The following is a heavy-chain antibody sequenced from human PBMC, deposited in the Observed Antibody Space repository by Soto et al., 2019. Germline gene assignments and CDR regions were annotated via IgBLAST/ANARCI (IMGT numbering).Heavy chain of an antibody. Sequence: QVQLVQSGAEVKKPGASVKVSCKASGYTFTGYYMHWVRQAPGQGLEWMGGNNPNSGGTNYAQKFQGWVTMNRDTSISTAYMQLSRLGSDDTAVYYCAGALEYSSSVGWFDPWGQGTLVTVSS. CDR1: GYTFTGYY. J-gene: IGHJ5*02. V-gene: IGHV1-2*04. CDR2: NNPNSGGT. CDR3: AGALEYSSSVGWFDP. D-gene: IGHD6-6*01.